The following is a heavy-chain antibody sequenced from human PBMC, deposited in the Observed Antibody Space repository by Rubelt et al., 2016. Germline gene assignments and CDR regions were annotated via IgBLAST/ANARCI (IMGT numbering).Heavy chain of an antibody. Sequence: GKKPGSSVKVSCKASGGTFSSYAISWVRQAPGQGLEWMGGIIPIFGTANYAQKFQGRVTITADKSTSTAYMELSSLRSEDTAVYYCASALRPSGYFDYWGQGTLVTVSS. CDR1: GGTFSSYA. D-gene: IGHD3-10*01. CDR3: ASALRPSGYFDY. CDR2: IIPIFGTA. V-gene: IGHV1-69*06. J-gene: IGHJ4*02.